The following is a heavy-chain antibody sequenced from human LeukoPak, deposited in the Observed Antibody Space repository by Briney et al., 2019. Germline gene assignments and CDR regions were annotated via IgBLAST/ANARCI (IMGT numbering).Heavy chain of an antibody. J-gene: IGHJ4*02. D-gene: IGHD3/OR15-3a*01. CDR2: IYYSGFS. V-gene: IGHV4-39*01. CDR3: ARHFGQRAPFEL. Sequence: SETLSLTCTVAGGSIRSETYYWAWIRQPPGKGLEWIGSIYYSGFSFHNPSLKSRVTMSIYTSKNQLSLNLTSVTAADTAVYYCARHFGQRAPFELWGQGTLVTVSS. CDR1: GGSIRSETYY.